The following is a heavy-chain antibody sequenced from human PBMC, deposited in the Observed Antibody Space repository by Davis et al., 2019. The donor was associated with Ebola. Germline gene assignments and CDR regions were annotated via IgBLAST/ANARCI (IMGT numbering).Heavy chain of an antibody. J-gene: IGHJ4*02. CDR3: TTLLLGAR. V-gene: IGHV3-15*01. CDR2: IKSKIDGGTT. D-gene: IGHD3-16*01. CDR1: GFTFSNAW. Sequence: PGGSLRLSCAGSGFTFSNAWMSWVRQAPGKGLEWVGRIKSKIDGGTTDYAAPVKGRFTISRDDSKNTLYLQMNSLKTEDTAVYYCTTLLLGARWGQGTLVTVSS.